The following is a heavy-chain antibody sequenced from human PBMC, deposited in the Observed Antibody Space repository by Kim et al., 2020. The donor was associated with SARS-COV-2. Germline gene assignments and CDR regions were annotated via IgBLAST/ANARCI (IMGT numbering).Heavy chain of an antibody. V-gene: IGHV4-38-2*02. D-gene: IGHD3-10*01. CDR3: ARENRARWFGELLYGGENYFDY. J-gene: IGHJ4*02. Sequence: SETLSLTCTVSGYSISSGYYWGWIRQPPGKGLEWIGSIYHSGSTYYNPSLKSRVTISVDTSKNQFSLKLSSVTAADTAVYYCARENRARWFGELLYGGENYFDYWGQGTLVTVSS. CDR2: IYHSGST. CDR1: GYSISSGYY.